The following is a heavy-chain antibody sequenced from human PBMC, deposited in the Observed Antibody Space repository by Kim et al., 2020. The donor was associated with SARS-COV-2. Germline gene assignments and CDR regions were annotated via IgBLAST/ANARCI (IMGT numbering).Heavy chain of an antibody. CDR1: GGSISSSSYY. CDR2: IYYSGST. J-gene: IGHJ5*02. D-gene: IGHD3-10*01. V-gene: IGHV4-39*01. Sequence: SETLSLTCTVSGGSISSSSYYWGWIRQPPGKGLEWIGNIYYSGSTYYNPSLKSRVTISVDTSKNQFSLKLSSVTAADTAVYYCARRKYYGSGSYFDWFDPWGQGTLVTVSS. CDR3: ARRKYYGSGSYFDWFDP.